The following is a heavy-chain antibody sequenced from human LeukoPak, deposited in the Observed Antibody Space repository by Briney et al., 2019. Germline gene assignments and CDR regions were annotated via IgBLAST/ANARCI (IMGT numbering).Heavy chain of an antibody. V-gene: IGHV4-4*09. Sequence: SDTLSLICSVSGDSISPYHWSWIRQPPGKGLEWIGCNCNSGGTSYTPSLKSRVTISVDTSKNQFSLNLSSVTAADTAVYYCAKTGRPNNSGWYRWFDPWGQGTLVTVSS. CDR3: AKTGRPNNSGWYRWFDP. CDR2: NCNSGGT. CDR1: GDSISPYH. J-gene: IGHJ5*02. D-gene: IGHD6-19*01.